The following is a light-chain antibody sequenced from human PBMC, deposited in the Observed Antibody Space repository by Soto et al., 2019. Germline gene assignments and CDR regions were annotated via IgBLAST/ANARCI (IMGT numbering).Light chain of an antibody. V-gene: IGKV1-5*03. J-gene: IGKJ1*01. CDR1: QSISNW. CDR2: MAS. Sequence: DIQMTQSPSTLSASLGDRVTITCRASQSISNWLAWYQQKPGKAPKLLMYMASILESGVPSRFSGSASGTEFTLNISSLAPDDFATYYCQQHHAYPATFRQGTKVEIK. CDR3: QQHHAYPAT.